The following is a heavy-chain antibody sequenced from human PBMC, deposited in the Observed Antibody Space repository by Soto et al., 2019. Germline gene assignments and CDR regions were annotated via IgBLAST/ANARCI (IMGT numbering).Heavy chain of an antibody. CDR3: AKPQQAYDYGMDV. CDR1: GFTFSSYG. CDR2: ISYDGSNK. J-gene: IGHJ6*02. V-gene: IGHV3-30*18. Sequence: QVQLVESGGGVVQPGRSLRLSCAASGFTFSSYGMHWVRQAPGKGLEWVAVISYDGSNKYYADSVKGRFTISRDNSKNSLYLPMNSLSAADTAVYYCAKPQQAYDYGMDVWGHGTTVTVSS. D-gene: IGHD6-13*01.